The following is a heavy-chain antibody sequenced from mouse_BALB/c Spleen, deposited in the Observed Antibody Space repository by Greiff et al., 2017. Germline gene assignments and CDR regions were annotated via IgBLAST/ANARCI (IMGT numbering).Heavy chain of an antibody. CDR1: GFSLTSYG. D-gene: IGHD2-3*01. CDR3: ARFFSSMIPFAY. Sequence: QVQLQQSGPGLVQPSQSLSITCTVSGFSLTSYGVHWVRQSPGKGLEWLGVIWSGGSTDYNAAFISRLSISKDNSKSHVFFKMNSLQANDTAIYYCARFFSSMIPFAYWGQGTLVTVSA. J-gene: IGHJ3*01. CDR2: IWSGGST. V-gene: IGHV2-2*02.